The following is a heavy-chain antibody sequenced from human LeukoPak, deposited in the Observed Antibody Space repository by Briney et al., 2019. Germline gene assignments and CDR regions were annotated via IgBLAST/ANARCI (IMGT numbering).Heavy chain of an antibody. Sequence: GGSLRLSCAASGFTFSSSAMHWVRQAPGKGLEWVAVISYDGDNKYYADSAKGRFTISRDNSKNTLYLQMSSLRPEDTAIYYCVKYSNSCYDPWGQGTLVTVSS. CDR3: VKYSNSCYDP. CDR1: GFTFSSSA. V-gene: IGHV3-30*04. CDR2: ISYDGDNK. J-gene: IGHJ5*02. D-gene: IGHD2/OR15-2a*01.